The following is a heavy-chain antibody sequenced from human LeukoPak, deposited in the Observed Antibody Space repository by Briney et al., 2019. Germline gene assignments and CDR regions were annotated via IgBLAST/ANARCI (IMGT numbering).Heavy chain of an antibody. D-gene: IGHD2-15*01. V-gene: IGHV4-59*01. CDR2: IYYCGST. CDR1: GGSISSYY. Sequence: SETLSLTCTVSGGSISSYYWSWIRQPPGKGLEWIGYIYYCGSTNYNPSLKSRVTISVDTSKNQFSLKLSSVTAADTAVYYCARGDYCSGGSCRHLGAFDIWGQGTMVTVSS. CDR3: ARGDYCSGGSCRHLGAFDI. J-gene: IGHJ3*02.